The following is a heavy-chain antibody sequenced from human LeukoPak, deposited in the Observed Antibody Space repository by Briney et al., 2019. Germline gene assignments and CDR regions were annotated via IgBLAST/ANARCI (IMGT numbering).Heavy chain of an antibody. J-gene: IGHJ4*02. CDR2: IKQDGSEK. V-gene: IGHV3-7*01. CDR1: GFTFSSYW. Sequence: GGSLRLSCAASGFTFSSYWMSWVRQAPGKGLEWVANIKQDGSEKYYVDSVKGRFTISRDNARNSLYLQMNSLRAEDTAVYYCASLYCTHTTCYYFDYWGQGTLVSVSS. D-gene: IGHD2-2*01. CDR3: ASLYCTHTTCYYFDY.